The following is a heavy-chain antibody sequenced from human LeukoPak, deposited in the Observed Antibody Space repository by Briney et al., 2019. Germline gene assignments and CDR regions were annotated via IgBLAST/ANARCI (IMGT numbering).Heavy chain of an antibody. CDR1: GGSISSSSYY. V-gene: IGHV4-39*07. CDR2: IYYSGST. J-gene: IGHJ4*02. D-gene: IGHD6-19*01. Sequence: PSETLSLTCTVSGGSISSSSYYWGWIRQPPGKGLEWIGSIYYSGSTYYNPSLKSRVTISVDTSKNQFSLKLSSVTAADTAMYYCARDPLGIAVAGTGFDYWGQGTLVTVSS. CDR3: ARDPLGIAVAGTGFDY.